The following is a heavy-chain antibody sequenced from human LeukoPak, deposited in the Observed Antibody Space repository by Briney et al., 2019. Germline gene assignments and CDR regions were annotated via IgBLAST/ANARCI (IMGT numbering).Heavy chain of an antibody. CDR1: GGSISSYY. D-gene: IGHD1-7*01. CDR2: IYYSGST. CDR3: ARRTTPSYPYYYYYHYMDV. V-gene: IGHV4-59*01. J-gene: IGHJ6*03. Sequence: PSETLSLTCTVSGGSISSYYWSWIRQPPGKGLEWIGYIYYSGSTNYNPSLKSRVTISVDTSKNQFSLKLSSVTAADTAVYYCARRTTPSYPYYYYYHYMDVWGKGTTVTVSS.